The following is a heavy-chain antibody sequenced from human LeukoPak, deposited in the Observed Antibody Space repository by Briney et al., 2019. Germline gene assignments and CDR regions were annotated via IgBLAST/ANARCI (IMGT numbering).Heavy chain of an antibody. D-gene: IGHD3-10*01. CDR3: AAKGWFGELSECYMDV. CDR2: IVVGSGNT. Sequence: GASVKVSCKASGFTFTSSAMQWVRQARGQRLEWIGWIVVGSGNTNYAQKFQERVTITRDMSTSTAYMELSSLRSEDTAVYYCAAKGWFGELSECYMDVWGKGTTVTISS. V-gene: IGHV1-58*02. CDR1: GFTFTSSA. J-gene: IGHJ6*03.